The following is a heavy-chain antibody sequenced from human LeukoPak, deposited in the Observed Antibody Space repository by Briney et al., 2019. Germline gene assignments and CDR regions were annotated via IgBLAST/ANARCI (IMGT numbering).Heavy chain of an antibody. Sequence: PSETLSLTCAVSGDSMSSIDWWSWVRQPPGKGLEWIGEIYHSGSTNYNPSLKSRVTISVDKSKNQFSLKLSSVTAADTAVYYCARVSSSPGRDFDYWGQGTLVTVSS. V-gene: IGHV4-4*02. D-gene: IGHD6-6*01. J-gene: IGHJ4*02. CDR3: ARVSSSPGRDFDY. CDR1: GDSMSSIDW. CDR2: IYHSGST.